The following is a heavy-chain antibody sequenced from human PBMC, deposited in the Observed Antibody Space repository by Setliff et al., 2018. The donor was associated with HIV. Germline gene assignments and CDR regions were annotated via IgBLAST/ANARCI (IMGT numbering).Heavy chain of an antibody. CDR3: ARGKWLVQNFYSYYMDV. Sequence: LSLTCTVSSGSISSYYWIRIRQPPGKGLEWIGHIFYSGSTNHNPSLKSRVTISVDTSKNQFSLKLSSVTAADTAVYYCARGKWLVQNFYSYYMDVWGKGTTVTVSS. J-gene: IGHJ6*03. D-gene: IGHD6-19*01. V-gene: IGHV4-59*01. CDR1: SGSISSYY. CDR2: IFYSGST.